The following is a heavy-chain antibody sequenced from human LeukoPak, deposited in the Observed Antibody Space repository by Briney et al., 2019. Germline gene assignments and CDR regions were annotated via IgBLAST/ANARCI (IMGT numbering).Heavy chain of an antibody. J-gene: IGHJ4*02. CDR3: ARDQRGFQGPADFDY. D-gene: IGHD3-10*01. CDR1: GFTFSSYS. CDR2: ISSSSSYI. V-gene: IGHV3-21*01. Sequence: GGSLRLSCAASGFTFSSYSMSWVRQAPGKGLEWVSSISSSSSYIYYADSVKGRFTISRDNAKNSLYLQMNSLRAEDTAVYYCARDQRGFQGPADFDYWGQGTLVTVSS.